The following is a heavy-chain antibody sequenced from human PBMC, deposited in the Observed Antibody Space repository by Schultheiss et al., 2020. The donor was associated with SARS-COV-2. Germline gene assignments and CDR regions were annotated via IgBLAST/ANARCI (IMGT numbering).Heavy chain of an antibody. J-gene: IGHJ4*02. Sequence: GGSLRLSCAASGFTFTTYGMHWVRQAPDKGLEWVAVIWYDGSNKYYADSVKGRFTISRDNAKNSLYLQMNSLRAEDTAVYYCAKDLSARVAGTAFDYWGQGTLVTVSS. CDR1: GFTFTTYG. CDR3: AKDLSARVAGTAFDY. V-gene: IGHV3-33*03. D-gene: IGHD6-19*01. CDR2: IWYDGSNK.